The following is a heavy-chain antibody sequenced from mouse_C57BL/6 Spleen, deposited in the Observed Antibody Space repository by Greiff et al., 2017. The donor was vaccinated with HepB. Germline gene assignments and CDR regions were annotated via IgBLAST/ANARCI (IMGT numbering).Heavy chain of an antibody. CDR3: ARYWRTDAMDY. Sequence: EVQLQQSGPELVKPGASVKISCKASGYTFTDYYMNWVKQSHGKSLEWIGDINPNNGGTSYNQKFKGKATLTVDKSSSTAYMELRSLTSEDSAVYYCARYWRTDAMDYWGQGTSVTVSS. CDR1: GYTFTDYY. V-gene: IGHV1-26*01. J-gene: IGHJ4*01. D-gene: IGHD4-1*01. CDR2: INPNNGGT.